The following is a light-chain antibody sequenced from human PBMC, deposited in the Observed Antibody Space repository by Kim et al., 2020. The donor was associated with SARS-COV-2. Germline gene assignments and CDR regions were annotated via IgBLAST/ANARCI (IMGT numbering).Light chain of an antibody. CDR2: RNN. Sequence: QSVLTQSPSASGTPGQRVTISCSGSRSNIGSNTVYWYQQLPGTAPKLLTYRNNQRPSGVPDRFSGSKSGTSASLAISGLRSEDEADYYCSTWDDSLSGWVFGGGTKLTVL. CDR1: RSNIGSNT. V-gene: IGLV1-47*01. J-gene: IGLJ3*02. CDR3: STWDDSLSGWV.